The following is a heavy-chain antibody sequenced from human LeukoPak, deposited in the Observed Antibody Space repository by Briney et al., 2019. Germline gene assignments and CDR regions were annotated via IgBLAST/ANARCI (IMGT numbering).Heavy chain of an antibody. CDR3: ANYAGASVAGGLES. V-gene: IGHV3-21*01. CDR1: GLXFSNYY. CDR2: ISGTSTYI. J-gene: IGHJ4*02. Sequence: PGGPLRLSCVASGLXFSNYYMNWVRQAPGKGLEWVSSISGTSTYIYYADSVKGRFTISIDNAKNSLYLQMAGLRAEDTAIYYCANYAGASVAGGLESWGQGTLVTVSS. D-gene: IGHD6-19*01.